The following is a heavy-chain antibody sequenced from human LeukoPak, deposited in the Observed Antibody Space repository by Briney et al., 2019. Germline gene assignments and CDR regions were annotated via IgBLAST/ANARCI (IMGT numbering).Heavy chain of an antibody. CDR1: GFTFRDYT. Sequence: GGSLRLSCAASGFTFRDYTMNWVRQAPGKGLEWVSAISKSGTYIKYADSVKGRFTISRDNSKNTLYLQMNSLRAEDTAVYYCAKYEDFWSGYYDYWGQGTLVTVSS. J-gene: IGHJ4*02. CDR3: AKYEDFWSGYYDY. V-gene: IGHV3-21*04. D-gene: IGHD3-3*01. CDR2: ISKSGTYI.